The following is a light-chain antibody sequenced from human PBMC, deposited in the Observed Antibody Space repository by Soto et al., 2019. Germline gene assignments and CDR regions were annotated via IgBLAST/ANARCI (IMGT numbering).Light chain of an antibody. CDR3: QQYNNWPIT. J-gene: IGKJ5*01. Sequence: DIQMTQSPSSVSASVGDRVTITFRASQGISSGLAWYQRKPGKAPELLIYAASSLQSGVPSRFSGSGSGTEFTLTISSLQPEDFAVYYCQQYNNWPITFGQGTRLEI. V-gene: IGKV1D-12*01. CDR2: AAS. CDR1: QGISSG.